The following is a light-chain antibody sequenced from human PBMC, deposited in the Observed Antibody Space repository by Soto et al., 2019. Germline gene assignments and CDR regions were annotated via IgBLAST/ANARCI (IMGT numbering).Light chain of an antibody. CDR2: EVN. Sequence: QSVLTQAASVSGSPGQSISISCTGTSSDVGSYNLVSWYQQHPGKAPKLMIYEVNKRPSGVSNRFSGSKSGNTASLTNSGLQAEDEADYYCCSYAGSPYVFGTGTKVTVL. CDR1: SSDVGSYNL. CDR3: CSYAGSPYV. J-gene: IGLJ1*01. V-gene: IGLV2-23*02.